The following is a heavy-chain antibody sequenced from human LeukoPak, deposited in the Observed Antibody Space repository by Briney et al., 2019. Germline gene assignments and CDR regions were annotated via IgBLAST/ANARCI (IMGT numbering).Heavy chain of an antibody. V-gene: IGHV4-39*01. D-gene: IGHD3-9*01. CDR2: IYYSGST. CDR1: GGSISSNSYY. CDR3: ARLLPKRYFEWLLSVSGWFDP. Sequence: SETLSLTCAVSGGSISSNSYYWGWIRQPPGKGLEWIGSIYYSGSTYYNPSLKSRVTISVDTSKNQFSLKLSSVTAADTAVYYCARLLPKRYFEWLLSVSGWFDPWGQGTLVTVSS. J-gene: IGHJ5*02.